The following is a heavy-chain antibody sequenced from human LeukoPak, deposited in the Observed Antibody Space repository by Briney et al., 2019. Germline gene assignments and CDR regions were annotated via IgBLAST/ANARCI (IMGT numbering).Heavy chain of an antibody. J-gene: IGHJ4*02. Sequence: SETLSLTCTVSGGSISSYYWSWIRQPAGKGLEWIGRIYTSGSTNYNPSLKSRVTMSVDTSKNQFSLKLSSVTAADTAVYYCARDFPPYSSSWYGLDYWGQGTLVTVSP. CDR2: IYTSGST. V-gene: IGHV4-4*07. D-gene: IGHD6-13*01. CDR1: GGSISSYY. CDR3: ARDFPPYSSSWYGLDY.